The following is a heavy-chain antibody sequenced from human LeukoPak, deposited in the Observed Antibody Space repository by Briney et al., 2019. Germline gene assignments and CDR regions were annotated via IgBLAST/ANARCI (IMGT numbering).Heavy chain of an antibody. V-gene: IGHV3-74*01. CDR1: GFTFTSHW. CDR3: AASFRVTGTTNYY. Sequence: GGALRLCCAESGFTFTSHWMHWVRQAPGKGLVWVSHISDDGKKTNYADSVKGRFTISRDVAKNTLHLQMDSLRVEDTAVYYCAASFRVTGTTNYYWGQGTMVTVSS. CDR2: ISDDGKKT. D-gene: IGHD1-20*01. J-gene: IGHJ4*02.